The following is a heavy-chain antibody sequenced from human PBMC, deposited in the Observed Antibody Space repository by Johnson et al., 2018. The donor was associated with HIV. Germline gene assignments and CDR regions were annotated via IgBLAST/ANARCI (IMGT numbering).Heavy chain of an antibody. D-gene: IGHD1-7*01. J-gene: IGHJ3*02. CDR1: GFTFSDYY. CDR3: ARDSVRELKLPDGFDI. Sequence: QEQLVESGGGLVKPGGSLRLSCAASGFTFSDYYMSWIRQAPGKGLEWVSYISSSGSTIYYADSVKGRFTISRDNAKNSLYLQMNSLRAEDTAVYYCARDSVRELKLPDGFDIWGQGTMVTVSS. CDR2: ISSSGSTI. V-gene: IGHV3-11*04.